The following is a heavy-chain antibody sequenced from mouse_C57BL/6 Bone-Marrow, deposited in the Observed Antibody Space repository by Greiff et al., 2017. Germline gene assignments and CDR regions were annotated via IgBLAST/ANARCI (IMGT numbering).Heavy chain of an antibody. CDR1: GFTFSDYY. V-gene: IGHV5-16*01. CDR3: ARVRYYVYAIDY. J-gene: IGHJ4*01. D-gene: IGHD1-1*01. CDR2: INYDGSST. Sequence: EVKLVESEGGLVQPGSSMKLSCTASGFTFSDYYMAWVRQVPEKGLEWVANINYDGSSTYYLDSLKSRFIISRDNAKNILYLQMSSLKSEDTATYYCARVRYYVYAIDYWGQGTSVTVSS.